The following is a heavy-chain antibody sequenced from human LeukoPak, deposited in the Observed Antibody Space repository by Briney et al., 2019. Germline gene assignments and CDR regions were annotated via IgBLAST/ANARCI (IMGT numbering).Heavy chain of an antibody. CDR1: GGSISSSNW. J-gene: IGHJ4*02. D-gene: IGHD3-16*01. V-gene: IGHV4-4*02. Sequence: PSGTLSLTCAVSGGSISSSNWWSWVRQPPGKGLEWIGEIYHSGSTNYNPSLKSRVTISVDKSKNQFSLKLSSVTAADTAVYYCARASGMGDYVWGSAALFDYWGQGTLVTVSS. CDR3: ARASGMGDYVWGSAALFDY. CDR2: IYHSGST.